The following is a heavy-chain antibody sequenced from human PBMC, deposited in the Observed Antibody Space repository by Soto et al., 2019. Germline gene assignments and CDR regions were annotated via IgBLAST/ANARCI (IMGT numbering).Heavy chain of an antibody. V-gene: IGHV4-39*01. J-gene: IGHJ4*02. CDR3: RGNSSSSYDFDS. D-gene: IGHD6-13*01. Sequence: QLQLQESGPGLVKPSETLSLTCTVSGGSISSTPYYWGWIRQPPGMGLEWIGNSYSTGGTTYNPSLQRRASISVDTSKNQSSLDLSSVTAADTAVYYCRGNSSSSYDFDSWGQGTLVTVSS. CDR1: GGSISSTPYY. CDR2: SYSTGGT.